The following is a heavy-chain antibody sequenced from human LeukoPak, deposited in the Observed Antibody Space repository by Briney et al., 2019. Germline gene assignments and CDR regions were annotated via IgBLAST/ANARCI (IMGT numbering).Heavy chain of an antibody. Sequence: GGSLRLSCTASGFAFDEHGMSWVRQVPGKGLEWVSGINWSGGSTGYADPLRGRFTISRDNAKNSLYLQMDSLRAEDTALYYCARSPITSPFYFDYWGQGTLVTVSS. CDR2: INWSGGST. J-gene: IGHJ4*02. V-gene: IGHV3-20*04. CDR3: ARSPITSPFYFDY. CDR1: GFAFDEHG. D-gene: IGHD2-2*01.